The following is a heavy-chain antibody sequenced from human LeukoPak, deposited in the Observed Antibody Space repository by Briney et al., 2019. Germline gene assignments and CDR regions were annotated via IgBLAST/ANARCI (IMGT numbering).Heavy chain of an antibody. J-gene: IGHJ3*02. V-gene: IGHV3-23*01. Sequence: PGGSLRLSCAASGFTFSSYAMSWVRQAPGKGLEWVSAISDSGGSTYYADSVKGRFTISRDNSKNTLYLQMNTLRAEDTAVYYCAKLGMEWELLSAFDIWGQGTMVTVSS. CDR2: ISDSGGST. CDR1: GFTFSSYA. CDR3: AKLGMEWELLSAFDI. D-gene: IGHD1-26*01.